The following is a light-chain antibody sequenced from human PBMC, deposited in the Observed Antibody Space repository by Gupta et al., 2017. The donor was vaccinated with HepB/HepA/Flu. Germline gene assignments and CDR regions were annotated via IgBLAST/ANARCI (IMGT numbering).Light chain of an antibody. CDR2: AAS. CDR1: RNVNSK. Sequence: ETVMAQSPDTLSVSAGERATLSCRASRNVNSKVAWYQHKPGQSPRLLIYAASNRATDTPARFSGSGSGTDFILTITSLQSEDSAVYYCQHYNHWPRTFGQGTKVEVK. J-gene: IGKJ1*01. CDR3: QHYNHWPRT. V-gene: IGKV3-15*01.